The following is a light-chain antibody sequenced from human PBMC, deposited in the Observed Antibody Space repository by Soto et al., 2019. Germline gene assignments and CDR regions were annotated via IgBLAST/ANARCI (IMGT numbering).Light chain of an antibody. CDR2: KAS. V-gene: IGKV1-5*03. CDR3: QQYNTFSPWA. CDR1: QSISDW. Sequence: DIQMTQSPSTLSESLGDRVTITCRASQSISDWFAWYHQKPGKAPKLLIYKASSLEGGVPSMFSGSGSGTEFTLTISSLQHDDFAAYYCQQYNTFSPWAFGQGTKVEIK. J-gene: IGKJ1*01.